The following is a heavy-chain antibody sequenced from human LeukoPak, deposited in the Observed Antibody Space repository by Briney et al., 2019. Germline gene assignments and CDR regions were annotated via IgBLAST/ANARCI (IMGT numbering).Heavy chain of an antibody. D-gene: IGHD3-22*01. CDR1: GFTVCSNY. CDR3: ARDHYYDSSGYSAFDI. V-gene: IGHV3-66*01. CDR2: IYSGGST. J-gene: IGHJ3*02. Sequence: GGSLRLSWAASGFTVCSNYMSWVRQAPGKGLEWVSVIYSGGSTYYADSVKGRFTISRDNSKNTLYLQMNSLRAEDTAVYYCARDHYYDSSGYSAFDIWGQGTMVTVSS.